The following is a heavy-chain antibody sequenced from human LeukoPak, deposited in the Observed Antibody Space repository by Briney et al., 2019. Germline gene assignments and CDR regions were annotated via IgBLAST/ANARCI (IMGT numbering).Heavy chain of an antibody. D-gene: IGHD2/OR15-2a*01. CDR3: ARRITVFYWFDP. CDR2: INHSGST. V-gene: IGHV4-34*01. CDR1: GGSFSEYY. J-gene: IGHJ5*02. Sequence: PSETLSLTCAVYGGSFSEYYWSWIRQPPGKGLEWIGEINHSGSTNYNPSLKSRVTTSLDTSKNQFSLKLSSVTAADTAVYYCARRITVFYWFDPWDQGTLVTVSS.